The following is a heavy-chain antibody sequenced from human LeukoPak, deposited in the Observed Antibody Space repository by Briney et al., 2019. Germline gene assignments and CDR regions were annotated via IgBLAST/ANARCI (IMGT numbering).Heavy chain of an antibody. CDR3: TTASGFDY. V-gene: IGHV3-15*05. Sequence: GGSLRVSCAAPGFTFREYYMNWIRQAPGKGLELVGRIKSKTDGGTTDYAAPVKGRFSISRDDSKNPLYLQINSLRTEDTAVYYCTTASGFDYWGQGTLVTVSS. D-gene: IGHD3-10*01. CDR2: IKSKTDGGTT. J-gene: IGHJ4*02. CDR1: GFTFREYY.